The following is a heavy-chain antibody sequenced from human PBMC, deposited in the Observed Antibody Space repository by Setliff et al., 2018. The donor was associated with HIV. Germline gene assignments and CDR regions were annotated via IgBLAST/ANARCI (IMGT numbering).Heavy chain of an antibody. V-gene: IGHV3-21*01. J-gene: IGHJ4*01. CDR1: GFIFSTYN. CDR2: ISRSGDSI. D-gene: IGHD6-6*01. CDR3: ARGIPQREYSTSSRLVDY. Sequence: GGSLRLSCAGNGFIFSTYNMNWVRQAPGKGLEWVAAISRSGDSIFYADSVKGRFTVSRDNAKNTVYLEINNLKDEDAAVYYCARGIPQREYSTSSRLVDYWGQGTLVTVSS.